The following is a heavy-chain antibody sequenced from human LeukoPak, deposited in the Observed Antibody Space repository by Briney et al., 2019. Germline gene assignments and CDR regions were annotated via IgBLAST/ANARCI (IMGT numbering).Heavy chain of an antibody. D-gene: IGHD7-27*01. CDR1: GYKFTGFY. Sequence: ASVRVSCKAPGYKFTGFYIRWVRQAPGQGLEWMGWINPNSGGTKYAQKFQGRVTMTRDTSISTADMELTRLTSDDTAVYFCARGQTQTGEPGRWYFDLWGRGTLVTVSS. CDR2: INPNSGGT. V-gene: IGHV1-2*02. J-gene: IGHJ2*01. CDR3: ARGQTQTGEPGRWYFDL.